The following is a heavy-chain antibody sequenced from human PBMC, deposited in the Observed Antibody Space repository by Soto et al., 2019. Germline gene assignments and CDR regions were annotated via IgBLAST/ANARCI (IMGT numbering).Heavy chain of an antibody. J-gene: IGHJ4*02. V-gene: IGHV3-23*01. CDR2: ISAGGENT. CDR1: GFTLMNYA. D-gene: IGHD6-19*01. CDR3: ARDPRRGYDNAWYYFGY. Sequence: GGSLRLSCAVSGFTLMNYAMSWVRQGPGKGLEWVSGISAGGENTYYADSVKGRFSISGDNAKNTLYLQMNSLRVEDTAKYYCARDPRRGYDNAWYYFGYWGQGALVTVSS.